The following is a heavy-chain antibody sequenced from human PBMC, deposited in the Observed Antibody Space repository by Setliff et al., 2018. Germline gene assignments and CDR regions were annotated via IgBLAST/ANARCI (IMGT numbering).Heavy chain of an antibody. CDR1: GHTFTSYY. CDR2: INPSGGST. CDR3: ARDASYNFWSGYRGAFDY. D-gene: IGHD3-3*01. J-gene: IGHJ4*02. V-gene: IGHV1-46*01. Sequence: ASVKVSCKASGHTFTSYYMHWVRQAPGQGLEWMGIINPSGGSTSYAQKFQGRVTMTRDTSTSTVYMELSSLRPEDTAVYYCARDASYNFWSGYRGAFDYWGQGTLVTVSS.